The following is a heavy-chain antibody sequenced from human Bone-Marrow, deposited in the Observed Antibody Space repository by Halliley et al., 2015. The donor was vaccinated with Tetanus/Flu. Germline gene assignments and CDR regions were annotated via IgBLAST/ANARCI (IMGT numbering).Heavy chain of an antibody. CDR2: IFYSGTT. CDR3: ASALGGVPGNFFYYGLDV. V-gene: IGHV4-31*03. Sequence: GLVKPSQTLSLTCTVTGGSITTGGYYWNWISQLPGKGLEWIGYIFYSGTTYYNPSLESRVTMSLDTSKNHFSLKLSSVTDADTAVYYCASALGGVPGNFFYYGLDVWGQGSTVTVSS. CDR1: GGSITTGGYY. D-gene: IGHD3-3*01. J-gene: IGHJ6*02.